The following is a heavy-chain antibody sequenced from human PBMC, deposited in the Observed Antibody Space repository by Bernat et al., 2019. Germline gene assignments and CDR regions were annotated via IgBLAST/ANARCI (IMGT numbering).Heavy chain of an antibody. CDR1: GGTFSSYT. D-gene: IGHD3-22*01. V-gene: IGHV1-69*02. J-gene: IGHJ4*02. CDR3: ASSVYDSSGYYDY. Sequence: QVQLVQSGAEVKKPGSSVKVSCKASGGTFSSYTISWVRQAPGQGLEWMGRIIPILGIANYAQKFQGRVTITADKSTSTAYMELSSQRSEDTAVYYCASSVYDSSGYYDYWGQGTLVTVSS. CDR2: IIPILGIA.